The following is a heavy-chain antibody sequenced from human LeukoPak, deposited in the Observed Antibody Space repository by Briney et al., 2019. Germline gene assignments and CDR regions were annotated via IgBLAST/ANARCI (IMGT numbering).Heavy chain of an antibody. CDR3: ARHEYYDSRGSHYYSYYYMDV. D-gene: IGHD3-22*01. V-gene: IGHV4-38-2*01. Sequence: SETLSLTCAVSGYSISSGFYWGWFRTPPGKGLGWIGIIYHSGSTYYNPSLKSRVTISVDTSKNQFSLKLSSVTAADTAVYYCARHEYYDSRGSHYYSYYYMDVWGKGTTVTVSS. J-gene: IGHJ6*03. CDR1: GYSISSGFY. CDR2: IYHSGST.